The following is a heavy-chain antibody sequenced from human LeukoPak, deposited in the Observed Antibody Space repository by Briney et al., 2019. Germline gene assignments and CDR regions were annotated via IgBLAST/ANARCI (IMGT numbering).Heavy chain of an antibody. V-gene: IGHV1-18*01. CDR2: ISAYNGNT. Sequence: ASVRVSCKASGYTFTSYGISWVRQAPGQGLEWMGWISAYNGNTNYAQKLQGRVTMTTDTSTSTAYMELRSLRSDDTAVCYCARVVLLTGYYNVEGEFDYWGQGTLVTVSS. CDR1: GYTFTSYG. J-gene: IGHJ4*02. D-gene: IGHD3-9*01. CDR3: ARVVLLTGYYNVEGEFDY.